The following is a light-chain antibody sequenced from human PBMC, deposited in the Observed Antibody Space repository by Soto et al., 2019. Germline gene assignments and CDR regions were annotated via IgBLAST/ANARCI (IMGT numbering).Light chain of an antibody. CDR1: SSNIGAGYD. V-gene: IGLV1-40*01. CDR3: QSYDSSLSAYV. Sequence: QSALTQPPSVSGAPGQRVTISCTGSSSNIGAGYDLHWYQQLPGKAPKLLIYGNSNRPSGVPDRFSGSKSGTPASLAITGLQAEDEADYYCQSYDSSLSAYVFGTGTKVTVL. CDR2: GNS. J-gene: IGLJ1*01.